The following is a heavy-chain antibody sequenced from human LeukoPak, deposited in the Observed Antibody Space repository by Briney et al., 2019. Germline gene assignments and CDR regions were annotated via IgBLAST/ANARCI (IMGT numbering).Heavy chain of an antibody. D-gene: IGHD3/OR15-3a*01. Sequence: SETLSLTCAVYGGSFSGYYWRWIRQPPGKGLEWIGEINHSGSTNYNPSLKSRVTISVDTSKNQFSLKLSSVTAADTAVYYCARRRGLVKYYFDYWGQGTLVTVSS. J-gene: IGHJ4*02. V-gene: IGHV4-34*01. CDR2: INHSGST. CDR1: GGSFSGYY. CDR3: ARRRGLVKYYFDY.